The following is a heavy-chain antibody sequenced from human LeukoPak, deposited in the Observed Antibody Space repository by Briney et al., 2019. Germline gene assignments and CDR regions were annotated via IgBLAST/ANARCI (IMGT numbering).Heavy chain of an antibody. D-gene: IGHD6-13*01. CDR1: GGSISSYY. CDR2: IYYSGST. V-gene: IGHV4-59*01. CDR3: ARYTSHWGDFDY. Sequence: SETLSLLCTVSGGSISSYYWSWIRQPPGKGLEWIGYIYYSGSTNYNPSLKSRVTISVDTSKNQFSLKLSSVTAADTAVYYCARYTSHWGDFDYWGPGTLVTVSS. J-gene: IGHJ4*02.